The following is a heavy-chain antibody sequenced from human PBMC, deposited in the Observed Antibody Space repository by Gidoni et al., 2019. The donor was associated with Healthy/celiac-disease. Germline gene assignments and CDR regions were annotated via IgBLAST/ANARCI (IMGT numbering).Heavy chain of an antibody. CDR2: INPNSGGT. CDR3: ARDNRIVGAFDI. CDR1: GYTFTGYY. J-gene: IGHJ3*02. Sequence: QVQLVQSGAEVKKPGASVHVSCKASGYTFTGYYLHWVRQASGQGLEWMGWINPNSGGTNYAQKFQGWVTMTRDTSISTAYMELSRLRSDDTAVYYCARDNRIVGAFDIWGQGTMVTVSS. V-gene: IGHV1-2*04. D-gene: IGHD1-26*01.